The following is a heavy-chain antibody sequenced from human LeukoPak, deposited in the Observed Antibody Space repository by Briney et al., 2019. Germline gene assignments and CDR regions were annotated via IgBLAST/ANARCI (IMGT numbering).Heavy chain of an antibody. D-gene: IGHD2/OR15-2a*01. CDR2: ISPGVSGYT. CDR1: GFSFNSYT. V-gene: IGHV3-21*06. CDR3: VRDVSRRIGMDV. J-gene: IGHJ6*02. Sequence: GGSLRLSCLASGFSFNSYTMNWVREAPGKGLEWVSTISPGVSGYTWYAESVKGRFTISRDNPENSLYLQMDSLRADDTAVYYCVRDVSRRIGMDVWGQGTTVTVTS.